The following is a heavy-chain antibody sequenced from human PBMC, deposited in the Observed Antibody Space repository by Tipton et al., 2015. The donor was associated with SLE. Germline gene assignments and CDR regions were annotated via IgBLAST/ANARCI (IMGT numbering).Heavy chain of an antibody. D-gene: IGHD3-10*01. CDR3: ASGGYGSGSHYLGGWFDP. J-gene: IGHJ5*02. Sequence: TLSLTCTVSGGSISSYYWSWIRQPAGKGLEWIGRIYTSGSTNYNPSLTSRVTISADTSKNQFSLKLSSVTAADTAVYYCASGGYGSGSHYLGGWFDPWGRGTLVTVSS. CDR2: IYTSGST. CDR1: GGSISSYY. V-gene: IGHV4-4*07.